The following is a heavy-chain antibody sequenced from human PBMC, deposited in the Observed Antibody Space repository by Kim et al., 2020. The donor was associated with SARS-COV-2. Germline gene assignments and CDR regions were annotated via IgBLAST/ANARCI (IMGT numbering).Heavy chain of an antibody. J-gene: IGHJ4*02. CDR3: ARHKQHKYSSGWYGYYFDY. CDR1: GGSISSSSYY. V-gene: IGHV4-39*01. CDR2: IYYSGST. D-gene: IGHD6-19*01. Sequence: SETLSLTCTVSGGSISSSSYYWGWIRQPPGKGLEWIGSIYYSGSTYYNPSLKSRVTISVDTSKNQFSLTLSSVTAADTAVYYCARHKQHKYSSGWYGYYFDYWGQGTLVTVSS.